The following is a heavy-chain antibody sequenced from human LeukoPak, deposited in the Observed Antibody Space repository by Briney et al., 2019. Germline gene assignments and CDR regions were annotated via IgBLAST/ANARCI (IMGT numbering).Heavy chain of an antibody. CDR3: ARQAGHCSSTSCYSRSYFDY. CDR2: IWYDGSNK. V-gene: IGHV3-33*01. D-gene: IGHD2-2*01. J-gene: IGHJ4*02. Sequence: GGSLRLSCAASGFTFSSYGMHGVRRAPGKGLEWVAVIWYDGSNKYYADSVKGRFTISRDNSKNTLYLQMNSLRAEDTAVYYCARQAGHCSSTSCYSRSYFDYWGQGTLVTVSS. CDR1: GFTFSSYG.